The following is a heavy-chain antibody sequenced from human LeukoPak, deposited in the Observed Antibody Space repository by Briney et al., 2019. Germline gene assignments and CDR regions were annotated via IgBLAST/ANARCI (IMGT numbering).Heavy chain of an antibody. D-gene: IGHD2/OR15-2a*01. CDR2: ITGSGGST. CDR1: GFTFSSHP. CDR3: ARAASMWGFFDY. J-gene: IGHJ4*02. V-gene: IGHV3-23*01. Sequence: PGGSLRLSCAVSGFTFSSHPMTWVRQAPGQGLEWVSTITGSGGSTYYADSVKGRLTISRDNSKNTLYLHLNTLRVEDTAVYYCARAASMWGFFDYWGQGTLVTVSS.